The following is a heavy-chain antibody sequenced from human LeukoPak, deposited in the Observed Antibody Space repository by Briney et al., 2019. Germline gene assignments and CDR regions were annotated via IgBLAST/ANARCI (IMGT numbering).Heavy chain of an antibody. V-gene: IGHV3-49*03. J-gene: IGHJ4*02. D-gene: IGHD3-9*01. CDR2: IRSKAYGGTT. CDR1: GFTFGDYA. Sequence: PGGSLRLSCTASGFTFGDYAMSWFRQAPGKGLEWVGFIRSKAYGGTTEYAASVKGRFTISRDDSKSIAYLQMNSLKTEDTAVYYCTRGPYYDILTGYYPFDYWGQGTLVTVSS. CDR3: TRGPYYDILTGYYPFDY.